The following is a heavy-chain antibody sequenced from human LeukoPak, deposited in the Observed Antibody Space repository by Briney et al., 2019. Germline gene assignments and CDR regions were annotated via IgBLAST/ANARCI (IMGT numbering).Heavy chain of an antibody. V-gene: IGHV4-59*12. Sequence: RTSETLSLTCTVSGGSITGYFWIWIRQPPGKGLEFIGYIYYTGYTDYSPSLRSRVAMSVDMSKNQFSLRVTSVTAADTAVYYCAGDVVNVVAGYYFDCWGQGTLVTVSS. CDR1: GGSITGYF. CDR2: IYYTGYT. J-gene: IGHJ4*02. D-gene: IGHD2-21*01. CDR3: AGDVVNVVAGYYFDC.